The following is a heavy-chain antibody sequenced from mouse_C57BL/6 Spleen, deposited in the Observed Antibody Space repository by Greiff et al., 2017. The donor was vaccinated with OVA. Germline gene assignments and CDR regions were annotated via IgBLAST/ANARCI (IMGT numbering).Heavy chain of an antibody. V-gene: IGHV1-55*01. Sequence: QVQLQQPGAELVKPGASVKMSCKASGYTFTSYWITWVKQRPGQGLEWIGDIYPGSGSTNYNEKFKSKATLTVDTSSSTAYMQLSSLTSEDSAVYYCARRTAARPAWFAYWGQGTLVTVSA. CDR2: IYPGSGST. CDR3: ARRTAARPAWFAY. CDR1: GYTFTSYW. D-gene: IGHD3-3*01. J-gene: IGHJ3*01.